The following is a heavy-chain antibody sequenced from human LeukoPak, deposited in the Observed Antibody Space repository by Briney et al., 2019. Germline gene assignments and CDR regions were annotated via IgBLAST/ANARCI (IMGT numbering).Heavy chain of an antibody. Sequence: SGPTLVKPTQTLTLTCTFSGFSLSTSRVGVGWIRQPPGKALEWLALISWNDDKRYSPSLKSRHTITRDTSKTQVVLTTPNMDPVDTATYYCAHRPGYCSSTSCLDYWGQGTLVTVSS. CDR1: GFSLSTSRVG. J-gene: IGHJ4*02. D-gene: IGHD2-2*01. CDR2: ISWNDDK. V-gene: IGHV2-5*01. CDR3: AHRPGYCSSTSCLDY.